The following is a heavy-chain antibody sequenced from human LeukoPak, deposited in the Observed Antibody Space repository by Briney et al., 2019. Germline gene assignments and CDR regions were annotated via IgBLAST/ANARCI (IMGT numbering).Heavy chain of an antibody. CDR2: ISFSVNTK. CDR1: GFTFSDYS. Sequence: GGSLRLSCTASGFTFSDYSMNWVRQAPGKGLEWVSYISFSVNTKYYGDSVKGRFTISRDNAKNSLYLHMDSLRAEDTAVYYCARGAYSSGWAYFDHWGQGTLVTVSS. D-gene: IGHD6-19*01. V-gene: IGHV3-48*04. J-gene: IGHJ4*02. CDR3: ARGAYSSGWAYFDH.